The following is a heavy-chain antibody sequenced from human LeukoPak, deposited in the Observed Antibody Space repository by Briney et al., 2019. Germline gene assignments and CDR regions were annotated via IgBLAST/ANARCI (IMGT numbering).Heavy chain of an antibody. CDR2: INPSGGST. J-gene: IGHJ4*02. Sequence: ASVKVSCRASGYTLTSYRIQWVRQAPGQGLEWMGVINPSGGSTSYTRKFQGRVTMTRDTSTSTVYMELSSLTSEDTAVYYCARDSLPHYYTSGSQNPADYWGQGTLVTVSS. CDR3: ARDSLPHYYTSGSQNPADY. CDR1: GYTLTSYR. V-gene: IGHV1-46*01. D-gene: IGHD3-10*01.